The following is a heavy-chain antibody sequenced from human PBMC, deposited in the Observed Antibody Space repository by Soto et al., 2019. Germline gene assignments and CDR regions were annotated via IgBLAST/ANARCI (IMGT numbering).Heavy chain of an antibody. CDR2: IKSKTGGGTT. CDR1: GFTFSNAW. V-gene: IGHV3-15*01. Sequence: EVQLVESGGGLVEPGGSLTLSCAASGFTFSNAWMSWVRQAPGKGLEWVGRIKSKTGGGTTDYVAPVKGRFTISRDDSKNPLYLQMNSLKTEDTAVYYCTTAFITMVRGVIVPWGQGTLVTVSS. D-gene: IGHD3-10*01. J-gene: IGHJ5*02. CDR3: TTAFITMVRGVIVP.